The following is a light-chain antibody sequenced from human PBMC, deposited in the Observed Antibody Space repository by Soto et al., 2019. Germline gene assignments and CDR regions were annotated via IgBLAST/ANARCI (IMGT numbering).Light chain of an antibody. V-gene: IGKV3-15*01. CDR2: YAS. J-gene: IGKJ4*01. CDR1: QSVINN. CDR3: QQYDSWTVT. Sequence: EIVMTQSPATLSVSPGERVTISCRASQSVINNLAWYQHKPGQAPRLLISYASTGATGIPARFSGSGSGTDFTLTINSLQSEDFAIYYCQQYDSWTVTFGGGTKVDIX.